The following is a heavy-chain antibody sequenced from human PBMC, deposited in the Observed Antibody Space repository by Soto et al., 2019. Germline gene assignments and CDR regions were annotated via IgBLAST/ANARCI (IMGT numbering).Heavy chain of an antibody. D-gene: IGHD3-22*01. V-gene: IGHV4-30-2*01. J-gene: IGHJ4*02. CDR2: IYHSGST. CDR1: GGSISSGGYS. Sequence: PSETLSLTGAVSGGSISSGGYSWSWIRQPPGKGLEWIGYIYHSGSTYYNPSLKSRVTISVDRSKNQFSLKLSSVTAADTAVYYCATDYYDSNGYPRYDHWVQTTRATV. CDR3: ATDYYDSNGYPRYDH.